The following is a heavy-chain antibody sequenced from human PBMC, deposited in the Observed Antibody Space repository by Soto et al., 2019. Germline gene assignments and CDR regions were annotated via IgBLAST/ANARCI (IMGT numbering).Heavy chain of an antibody. V-gene: IGHV1-8*01. Sequence: ASVKVSCKASGYTFTSYDINWVRQATGQGLEWMGWMNPNSGNTGYAQKFQGRVTMTRNTSISTAYMELSSLRSEDTAVYYCAREGSSGWYPWGYYYYYMDVWGKGTTVTVSS. D-gene: IGHD6-19*01. CDR2: MNPNSGNT. CDR3: AREGSSGWYPWGYYYYYMDV. J-gene: IGHJ6*03. CDR1: GYTFTSYD.